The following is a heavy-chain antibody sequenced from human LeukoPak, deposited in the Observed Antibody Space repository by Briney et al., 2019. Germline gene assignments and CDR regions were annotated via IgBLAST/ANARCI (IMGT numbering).Heavy chain of an antibody. D-gene: IGHD3-9*01. J-gene: IGHJ6*04. CDR3: ARELSSGYDILTGYPDTPYGMDV. CDR2: ISYDGSNK. Sequence: GGSLRLSCAASGFTFSSYAMHRVRQAPGKGLEWVAVISYDGSNKYYADSVKGRFTISRDNSKNTLYLQMNSLRAEDTAVYYCARELSSGYDILTGYPDTPYGMDVWGKGTTVTVSS. V-gene: IGHV3-30*04. CDR1: GFTFSSYA.